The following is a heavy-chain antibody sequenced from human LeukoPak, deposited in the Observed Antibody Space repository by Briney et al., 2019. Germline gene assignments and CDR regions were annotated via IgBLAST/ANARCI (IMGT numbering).Heavy chain of an antibody. Sequence: SETLSLTCAVYGGSFSGYYWSWIRQPPGKGLEWIGEINHSGSTNYNPSLKSLVTISVDTSKNQFSLKLSSVTAADTAVYYCARGRFRFDYWGQGTLVTVSS. D-gene: IGHD3-10*01. J-gene: IGHJ4*02. CDR3: ARGRFRFDY. CDR2: INHSGST. CDR1: GGSFSGYY. V-gene: IGHV4-34*01.